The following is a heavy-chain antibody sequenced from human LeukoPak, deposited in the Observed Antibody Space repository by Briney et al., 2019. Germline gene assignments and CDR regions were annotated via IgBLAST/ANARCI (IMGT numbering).Heavy chain of an antibody. V-gene: IGHV3-23*01. D-gene: IGHD3-3*01. CDR2: ISGSGGST. CDR1: GFTFSRYA. Sequence: GGSLRLSCAASGFTFSRYAVSWVRQAPGKGLEWVSAISGSGGSTYYADSVKGRFTISRDNSKNTLYLQMNSLRAEDTAVYYCAKGRQRITIFGVVISYFDYWGQGTLVTVSS. J-gene: IGHJ4*02. CDR3: AKGRQRITIFGVVISYFDY.